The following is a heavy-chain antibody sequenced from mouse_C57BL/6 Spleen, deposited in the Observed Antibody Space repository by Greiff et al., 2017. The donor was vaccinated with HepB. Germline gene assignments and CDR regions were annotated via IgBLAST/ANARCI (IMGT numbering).Heavy chain of an antibody. J-gene: IGHJ1*03. V-gene: IGHV3-6*01. CDR1: GYSITSGYY. CDR3: AREGGYDYDGYFDV. Sequence: EVKLVESGPGLVKPSQSLSLTCSVTGYSITSGYYWYWIRQFPGNKLEWMGFISYDGSNNYNPSLTNRISITRDTSKNQFFLKLNSVTTEDTATYYCAREGGYDYDGYFDVWGTGTTVTVSS. CDR2: ISYDGSN. D-gene: IGHD2-4*01.